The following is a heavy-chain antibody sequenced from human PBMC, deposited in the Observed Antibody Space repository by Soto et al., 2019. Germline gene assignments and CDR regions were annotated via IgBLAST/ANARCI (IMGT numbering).Heavy chain of an antibody. CDR3: ARGNVLRFLEWLSNSYYFDY. CDR1: GYTFTSYD. J-gene: IGHJ4*02. D-gene: IGHD3-3*01. CDR2: MNPNSGNT. Sequence: ASVKVSCKASGYTFTSYDINWVRQATGQGLEWMGWMNPNSGNTGYAQKFQGRVTMTRNTSISTAYMELSSLRSEDTAVYYCARGNVLRFLEWLSNSYYFDYWGQGTLVTVSS. V-gene: IGHV1-8*01.